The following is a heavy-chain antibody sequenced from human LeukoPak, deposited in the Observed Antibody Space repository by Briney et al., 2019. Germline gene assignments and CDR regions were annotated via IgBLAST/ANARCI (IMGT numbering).Heavy chain of an antibody. Sequence: PSETLSLTCSVSGGSISRHYWGWIRQPPGKGLEWIGYISYSGSTKYNPSFQSRVTISLDTSKTHFSPKLTSVTAADTAVYYCARLLNNDNSGDPDTFDMWGPGTMVTVSS. CDR1: GGSISRHY. V-gene: IGHV4-59*08. CDR3: ARLLNNDNSGDPDTFDM. J-gene: IGHJ3*02. D-gene: IGHD3-22*01. CDR2: ISYSGST.